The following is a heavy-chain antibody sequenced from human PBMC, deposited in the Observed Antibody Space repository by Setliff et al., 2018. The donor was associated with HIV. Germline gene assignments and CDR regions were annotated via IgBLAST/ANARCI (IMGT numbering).Heavy chain of an antibody. CDR1: GYTFTGDY. D-gene: IGHD1-20*01. CDR3: ARNVPGILPRWVGFDP. J-gene: IGHJ5*02. Sequence: ASVKVSCKASGYTFTGDYMHWVRQAPGQGLEWMGWINPDSGGTNLAQKFLGRVTLTRDTSISTAYMELSRLRSDDTAVYYCARNVPGILPRWVGFDPWGQGTLVTVSS. V-gene: IGHV1-2*02. CDR2: INPDSGGT.